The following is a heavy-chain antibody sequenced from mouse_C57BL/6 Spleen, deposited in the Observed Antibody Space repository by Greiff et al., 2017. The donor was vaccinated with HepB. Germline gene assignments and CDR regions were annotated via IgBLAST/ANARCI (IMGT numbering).Heavy chain of an antibody. J-gene: IGHJ1*03. CDR2: IRNKANGYTT. V-gene: IGHV7-3*01. CDR3: ARYITGSKGYFGV. D-gene: IGHD1-1*01. CDR1: GFTFTDYY. Sequence: EVKVEESGGGLVQPGGSLSLSCAASGFTFTDYYMSWVRQPPGKALEWLGFIRNKANGYTTEYSASVKGRFTISRDNSQSILYLQMNALRAEDSATYYCARYITGSKGYFGVWGTGTTVTVAS.